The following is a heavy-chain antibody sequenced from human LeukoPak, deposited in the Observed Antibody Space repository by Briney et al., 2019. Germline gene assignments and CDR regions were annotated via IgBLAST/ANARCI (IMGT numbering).Heavy chain of an antibody. V-gene: IGHV4-59*02. CDR2: LSHSGSS. CDR3: ARARYANAWYAFDI. D-gene: IGHD2-2*01. CDR1: GGSVSSYY. Sequence: SETLSLTCSVSGGSVSSYYWSWIRRPPGRGLEWIAYLSHSGSSDSNPSLTSRVTTLVDTSKNQFSLKLTSVTAADTAVYYCARARYANAWYAFDIWGHGTMVTVSS. J-gene: IGHJ3*02.